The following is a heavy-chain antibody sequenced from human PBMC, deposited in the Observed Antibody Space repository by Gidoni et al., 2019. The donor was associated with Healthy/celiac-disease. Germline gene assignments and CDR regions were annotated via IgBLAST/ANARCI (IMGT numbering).Heavy chain of an antibody. V-gene: IGHV3-23*01. D-gene: IGHD2-21*02. CDR1: GFTFSSYA. Sequence: EVQLLESGGGLVQPGGSLRLSCAASGFTFSSYAMSWVRQAPGKGLGLVSAISGSGCSTYYADSVKGRFTISRDNSKNTLYLQMNSLRAEDTAVYYCAKDPPVIVVVTAMTFDIWGQGTMVTVSS. J-gene: IGHJ3*02. CDR2: ISGSGCST. CDR3: AKDPPVIVVVTAMTFDI.